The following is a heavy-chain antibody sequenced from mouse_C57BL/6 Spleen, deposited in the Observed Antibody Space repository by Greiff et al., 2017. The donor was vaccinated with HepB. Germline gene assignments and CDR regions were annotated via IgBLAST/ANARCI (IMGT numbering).Heavy chain of an antibody. CDR1: GYAFSSSW. V-gene: IGHV1-82*01. Sequence: VKLMESGPELVKPGASVKISCKASGYAFSSSWMNWVKQRPGKGLEWIGRIYPGDGDTNYNGKFKGKATLTADKSSSTAYMQLSSLTSEDSAVYFCARWDYGSTPFDYWGQGTTLTVSS. D-gene: IGHD1-1*01. CDR3: ARWDYGSTPFDY. CDR2: IYPGDGDT. J-gene: IGHJ2*01.